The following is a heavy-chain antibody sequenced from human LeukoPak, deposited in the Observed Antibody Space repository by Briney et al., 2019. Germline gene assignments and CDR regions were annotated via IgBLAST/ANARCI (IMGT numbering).Heavy chain of an antibody. V-gene: IGHV1-69*06. CDR2: IIPMSDTA. J-gene: IGHJ5*02. D-gene: IGHD2-15*01. CDR1: GGTFNSYA. CDR3: AAVYCGGGSCYDSRGWFDP. Sequence: ASVKVSCKASGGTFNSYAISWVRQAPGQGLEWMGGIIPMSDTANYPQKFRGRLTITADIPTSTVYMELSSLRSEDTAVYYCAAVYCGGGSCYDSRGWFDPWGQGTLVTV.